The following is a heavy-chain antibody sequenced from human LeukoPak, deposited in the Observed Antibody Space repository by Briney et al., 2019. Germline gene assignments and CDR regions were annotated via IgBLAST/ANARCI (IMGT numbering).Heavy chain of an antibody. V-gene: IGHV4-34*01. CDR3: ARGRRVLLWFGMYDASDI. D-gene: IGHD3-10*01. Sequence: PSETPSLTCAVYGGSFSGYYWSWLRQPPGKGLEWIGEINHSGSTNYNPSLKSRVTISVDTSKNQFSLKLSSVTAADTAVYYCARGRRVLLWFGMYDASDIWGQGTMVTVSS. CDR2: INHSGST. J-gene: IGHJ3*02. CDR1: GGSFSGYY.